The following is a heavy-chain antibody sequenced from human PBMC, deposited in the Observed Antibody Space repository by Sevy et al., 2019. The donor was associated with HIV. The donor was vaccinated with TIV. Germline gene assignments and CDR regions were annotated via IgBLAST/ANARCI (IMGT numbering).Heavy chain of an antibody. CDR1: GFTFSTYS. CDR2: ISSSSTTI. D-gene: IGHD6-13*01. Sequence: GSLRLSCAASGFTFSTYSVNWVRQAPGKGLEWISYISSSSTTIYYADSVKGRFTISRDNDKNSLYLQMKSLRAEDTAVYYCARVRVAAAGAIDFWGQGTLVTVSS. V-gene: IGHV3-48*01. J-gene: IGHJ4*02. CDR3: ARVRVAAAGAIDF.